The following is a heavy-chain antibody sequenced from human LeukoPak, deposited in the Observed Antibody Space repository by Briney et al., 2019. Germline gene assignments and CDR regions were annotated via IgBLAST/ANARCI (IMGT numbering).Heavy chain of an antibody. CDR3: SAGTGRSDFDY. CDR1: GFDFNNAW. V-gene: IGHV3-15*01. J-gene: IGHJ4*02. D-gene: IGHD7-27*01. Sequence: GGSLRLSCAASGFDFNNAWMNWVRQAPGKGLEWVGRIKSKTDGGTTDYVAPVKGRFTISRDDSKNTVYLQMNSLKMEDTAVYYCSAGTGRSDFDYWGQGTLVTVSS. CDR2: IKSKTDGGTT.